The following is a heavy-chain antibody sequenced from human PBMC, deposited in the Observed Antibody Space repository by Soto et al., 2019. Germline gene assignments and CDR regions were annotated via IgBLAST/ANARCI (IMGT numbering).Heavy chain of an antibody. V-gene: IGHV4-59*01. CDR2: IYYSGST. D-gene: IGHD3-3*01. CDR1: GGSISSYY. CDR3: AGDMGGVIVGGGEYYYGMDV. J-gene: IGHJ6*02. Sequence: PSETLSLTCTVSGGSISSYYWSWIRQPPGKGLEWIGYIYYSGSTKYNPSLKSRVTISVDTSKSQLSLKLSSVSAADTAVYYCAGDMGGVIVGGGEYYYGMDVWGQGTTVTVSS.